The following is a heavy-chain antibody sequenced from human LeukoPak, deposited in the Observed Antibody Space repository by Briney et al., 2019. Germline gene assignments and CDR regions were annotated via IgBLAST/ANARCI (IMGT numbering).Heavy chain of an antibody. Sequence: GGSLRLYCAASGFTFSSYAMSWVRHAPGKGLECPSAISGSGGSTYYADSVKGRFTISRDNSKNTLYLQMNSLRAEDTAVYYCAKGVGWELTVGLGYYFDYWGQGTLVTVSS. V-gene: IGHV3-23*01. CDR3: AKGVGWELTVGLGYYFDY. CDR2: ISGSGGST. D-gene: IGHD1-26*01. CDR1: GFTFSSYA. J-gene: IGHJ4*02.